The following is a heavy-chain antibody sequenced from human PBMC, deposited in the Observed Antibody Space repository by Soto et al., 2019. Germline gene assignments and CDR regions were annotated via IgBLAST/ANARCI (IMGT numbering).Heavy chain of an antibody. CDR2: IYHGGST. D-gene: IGHD6-19*01. Sequence: QVQLQESGPGLVEPSGTLSLTCAVSGGSVSSTNWWSWVRQPPGKGLEWIGEIYHGGSTYYNPALRSRVTISVDKAKNQFSLRLSSVTAADTAVYFCARDGAVSARGSFDYWGQGTRVTVSS. CDR3: ARDGAVSARGSFDY. V-gene: IGHV4-4*02. CDR1: GGSVSSTNW. J-gene: IGHJ4*02.